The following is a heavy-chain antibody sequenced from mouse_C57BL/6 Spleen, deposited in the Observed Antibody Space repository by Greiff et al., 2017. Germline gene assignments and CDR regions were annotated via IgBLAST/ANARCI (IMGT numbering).Heavy chain of an antibody. J-gene: IGHJ3*01. Sequence: EVKLVESGGGLVKPGGSLKLSCAASGFTFSSYAMSWVRQTPEKRLEWVATISDGGSYTYYPDNVKGRFTISRDNAKNYLYLQMSHLKSEGTAMYYCARRGDAAWFAYWGQGTLVTVSA. CDR2: ISDGGSYT. CDR3: ARRGDAAWFAY. CDR1: GFTFSSYA. V-gene: IGHV5-4*03.